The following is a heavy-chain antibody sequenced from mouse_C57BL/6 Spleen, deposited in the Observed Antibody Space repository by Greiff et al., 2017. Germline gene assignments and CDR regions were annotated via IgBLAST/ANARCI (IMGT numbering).Heavy chain of an antibody. CDR3: ARHYYGSSFYAMDY. Sequence: EVKVIESGGGLVQPGGSLSLSCAASGFTFTDYYMSWVRQPPGKALEWLGFIRNKANGYTTEYSASVKGRFTISRDNSQSILYLQMNALRAEDSATYYCARHYYGSSFYAMDYWGQGTSVTVSS. CDR2: IRNKANGYTT. V-gene: IGHV7-3*01. J-gene: IGHJ4*01. CDR1: GFTFTDYY. D-gene: IGHD1-1*01.